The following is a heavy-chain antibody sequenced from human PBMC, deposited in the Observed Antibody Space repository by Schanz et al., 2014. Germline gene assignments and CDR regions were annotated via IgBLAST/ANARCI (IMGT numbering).Heavy chain of an antibody. Sequence: VQLEQSGAEAKKPGSSVKVSFKASGGTFSCFGINWVRQPPGQGLEWLGRIFSILGIPNYAQKFQGRVTFTADKSTSTAYMELSSLKSEDTAVYYCAGTYCSSTSCYTGYYYMDVWGKGTTVTVSS. CDR1: GGTFSCFG. D-gene: IGHD2-2*02. CDR3: AGTYCSSTSCYTGYYYMDV. CDR2: IFSILGIP. V-gene: IGHV1-69*02. J-gene: IGHJ6*03.